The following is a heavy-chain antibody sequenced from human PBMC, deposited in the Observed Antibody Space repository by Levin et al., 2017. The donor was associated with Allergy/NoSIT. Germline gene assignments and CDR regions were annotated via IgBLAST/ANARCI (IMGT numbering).Heavy chain of an antibody. D-gene: IGHD2-21*02. Sequence: PGGSLRLSCAASEFTFSNSEMIWVRQAPGKGLDWVSYISSSGTTIYYADSVKGRFTISRDNAKNSLYLQMNNLRVEDTALYYCARGGYRVTQNWFDPWGQGTQVTVSS. CDR2: ISSSGTTI. V-gene: IGHV3-48*03. CDR1: EFTFSNSE. CDR3: ARGGYRVTQNWFDP. J-gene: IGHJ5*02.